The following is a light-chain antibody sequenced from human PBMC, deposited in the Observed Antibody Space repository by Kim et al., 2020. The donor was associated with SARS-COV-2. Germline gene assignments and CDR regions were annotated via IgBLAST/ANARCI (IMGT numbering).Light chain of an antibody. CDR1: NIGSKT. CDR3: QVWDSSNDHPV. V-gene: IGLV3-21*04. Sequence: SYELTQPPSVSLAPGKTATISCGGNNIGSKTVQWYQQRPGQAPILVIYHDYDRPSGIPERFSGSNSGNTATLTISRVEAGDEADYYCQVWDSSNDHPVFGGGTKLTVL. J-gene: IGLJ2*01. CDR2: HDY.